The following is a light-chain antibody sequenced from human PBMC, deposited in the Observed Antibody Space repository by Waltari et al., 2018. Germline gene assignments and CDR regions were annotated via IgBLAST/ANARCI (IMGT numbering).Light chain of an antibody. V-gene: IGKV4-1*01. J-gene: IGKJ4*01. CDR2: WAS. CDR1: QTIFYGSNNKNY. CDR3: QQYYDTPLS. Sequence: DIVMTQSPDSLAVSLGERATINCKSSQTIFYGSNNKNYLAWYQQKPRQPPRLLLYWASTRESGVPDRFSGSGSGTEFTLTISRLQAEDVAVYYCQQYYDTPLSFGGGTKVEIK.